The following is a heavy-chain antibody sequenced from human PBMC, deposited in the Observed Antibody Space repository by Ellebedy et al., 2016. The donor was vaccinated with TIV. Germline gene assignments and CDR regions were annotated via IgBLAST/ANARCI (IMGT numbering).Heavy chain of an antibody. Sequence: SETLSLTCTVSGGSISNYYWSWIRQPPGRGLECIGYIYYSGSTNYNPSLKNRVTMSVDTSKNQFSLKLSSVTAADTAVYYCARLITIFGRAEGGDAFDIWGQGTMVTVSS. CDR1: GGSISNYY. J-gene: IGHJ3*02. CDR2: IYYSGST. D-gene: IGHD3-3*01. V-gene: IGHV4-59*08. CDR3: ARLITIFGRAEGGDAFDI.